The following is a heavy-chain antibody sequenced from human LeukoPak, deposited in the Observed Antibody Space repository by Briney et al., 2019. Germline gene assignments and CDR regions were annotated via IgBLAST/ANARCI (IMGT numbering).Heavy chain of an antibody. CDR2: ISPAGGST. J-gene: IGHJ4*02. CDR3: AKVSAESGSDLFHFDH. V-gene: IGHV3-23*01. D-gene: IGHD1-26*01. CDR1: GFAFSSFA. Sequence: GGSLRLSCAASGFAFSSFAMTWVRQAPGKGLEWVSAISPAGGSTYYAGSVKGRFTTSRDNSKNTVYLQMGNLRAEDTGLYYCAKVSAESGSDLFHFDHWGQGTLATVSS.